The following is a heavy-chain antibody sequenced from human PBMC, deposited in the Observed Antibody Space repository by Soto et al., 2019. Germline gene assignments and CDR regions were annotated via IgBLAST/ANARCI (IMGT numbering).Heavy chain of an antibody. J-gene: IGHJ5*02. Sequence: GGSLRLSCAASVFTFSSYSMNWVRQAPGKGLEWVSYISSSSSTIYYADSVKGRFTISRDNAKNSLYLQMNSLRDEDTAVYYCARVPANSPRNWFDPWGQGTLVTVSS. CDR3: ARVPANSPRNWFDP. V-gene: IGHV3-48*02. D-gene: IGHD1-1*01. CDR2: ISSSSSTI. CDR1: VFTFSSYS.